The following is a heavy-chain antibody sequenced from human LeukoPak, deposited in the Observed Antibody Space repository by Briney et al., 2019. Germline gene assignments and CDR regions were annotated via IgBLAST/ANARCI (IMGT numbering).Heavy chain of an antibody. CDR2: INHSGST. Sequence: SETLSLTCAVYGGSFSGYYWSWIRQPPGKGLEWIGEINHSGSTNYNPSLKSRVTISVDTSKNQFSLKLSSVTAADTAVYYCASSGQTGTYYYMDVWGKGTAVTVSS. J-gene: IGHJ6*03. V-gene: IGHV4-34*01. D-gene: IGHD2-15*01. CDR3: ASSGQTGTYYYMDV. CDR1: GGSFSGYY.